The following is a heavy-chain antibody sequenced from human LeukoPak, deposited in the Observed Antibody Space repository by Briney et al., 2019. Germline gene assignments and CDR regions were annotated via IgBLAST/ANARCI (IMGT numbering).Heavy chain of an antibody. D-gene: IGHD6-19*01. Sequence: GGSLRLSCAASGFIFSDYYMSWFRQAPGKGLEWVSYISSSGSTINYADSVKGRFTISRDNAKNSLYLQMNSLRAEDTAVYYCARGSYSSGWYLRHYFDYWGQGTLVTASS. J-gene: IGHJ4*02. V-gene: IGHV3-11*04. CDR2: ISSSGSTI. CDR1: GFIFSDYY. CDR3: ARGSYSSGWYLRHYFDY.